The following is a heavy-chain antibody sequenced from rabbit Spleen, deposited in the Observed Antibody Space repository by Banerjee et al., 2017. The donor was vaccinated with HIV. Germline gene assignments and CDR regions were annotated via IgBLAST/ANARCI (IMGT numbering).Heavy chain of an antibody. J-gene: IGHJ4*01. Sequence: QLVESGGGLVQPGGSLKLSCKASGFTLSSYYMNWVRQAPGKGLEWIGYIDPVFGSTSYASWVNGRFSISRENTQNTVFLQMTSLTVTDTATYFCAREGSSGWGGYFDLWGQGTLVTVS. D-gene: IGHD4-1*01. V-gene: IGHV1S7*01. CDR1: GFTLSSYY. CDR2: IDPVFGST. CDR3: AREGSSGWGGYFDL.